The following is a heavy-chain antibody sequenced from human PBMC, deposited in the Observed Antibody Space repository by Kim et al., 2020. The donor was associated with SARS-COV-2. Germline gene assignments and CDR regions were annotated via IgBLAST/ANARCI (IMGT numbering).Heavy chain of an antibody. D-gene: IGHD1-26*01. Sequence: ASVKVSCKSSGYTFIDFPINWIRQAPGQGLEWMGWVTPYNGNTQYSENLQGRLTMTTDTSTTTTYMELRRLKSDDTAVYYCARGYSGTYDYWGQGTLVTVSS. CDR1: GYTFIDFP. CDR3: ARGYSGTYDY. V-gene: IGHV1-18*01. CDR2: VTPYNGNT. J-gene: IGHJ4*02.